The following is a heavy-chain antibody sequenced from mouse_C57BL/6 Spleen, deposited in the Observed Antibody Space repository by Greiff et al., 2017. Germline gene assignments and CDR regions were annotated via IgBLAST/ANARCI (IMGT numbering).Heavy chain of an antibody. J-gene: IGHJ2*01. CDR2: IDPSDSYT. CDR3: ANWDGY. CDR1: GYTFTSYW. V-gene: IGHV1-59*01. Sequence: VQLQQSGAELVRPGTSVKLSCKASGYTFTSYWMHWVKQRPGQGLEWIGVIDPSDSYTNYNQKFKGKATLTVDTSSSTAYMQLSSLTSEDSAVYYCANWDGYWGQGTTLTVSS. D-gene: IGHD4-1*02.